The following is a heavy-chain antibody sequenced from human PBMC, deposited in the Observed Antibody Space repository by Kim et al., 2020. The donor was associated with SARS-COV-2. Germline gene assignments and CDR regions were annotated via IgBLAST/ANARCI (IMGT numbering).Heavy chain of an antibody. Sequence: TYYATAVKGRFTISRDNSKNTLYLQMNSLRAEDTAVYYCARVVGGATGDYWGQGTLVTVSS. V-gene: IGHV3-53*01. D-gene: IGHD1-26*01. CDR3: ARVVGGATGDY. J-gene: IGHJ4*02. CDR2: T.